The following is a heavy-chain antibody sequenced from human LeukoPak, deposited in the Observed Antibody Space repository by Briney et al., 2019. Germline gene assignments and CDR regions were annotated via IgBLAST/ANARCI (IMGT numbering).Heavy chain of an antibody. CDR2: ISAYNGNT. Sequence: GASVKVSCKASGYTFTSYGISWVRQAPGQGLEWMGWISAYNGNTNYAQKLQGRVTMTTDTSTSTAYMELRSLRSDDTAVYYCARVIAAAAPDAFDIWGQGTMVTVSS. J-gene: IGHJ3*02. CDR1: GYTFTSYG. V-gene: IGHV1-18*01. CDR3: ARVIAAAAPDAFDI. D-gene: IGHD6-13*01.